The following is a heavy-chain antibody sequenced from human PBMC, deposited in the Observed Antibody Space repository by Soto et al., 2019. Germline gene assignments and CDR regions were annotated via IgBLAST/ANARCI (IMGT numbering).Heavy chain of an antibody. CDR1: GYTFTSYY. Sequence: ASVKVSCKASGYTFTSYYMHWVRQAPGQGLEWMGIINPSGGSTSYAQKFQGFTGRFVFSLDTSVSTAYLQICSLKAEDTAVYYCARESWDSWVLRYFDSAYGMDVWGQGTTVTVSS. V-gene: IGHV7-4-1*01. D-gene: IGHD3-9*01. CDR3: ARESWDSWVLRYFDSAYGMDV. J-gene: IGHJ6*02. CDR2: INPSGGST.